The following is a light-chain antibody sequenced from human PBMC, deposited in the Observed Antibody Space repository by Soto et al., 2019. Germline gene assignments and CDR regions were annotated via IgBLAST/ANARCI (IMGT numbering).Light chain of an antibody. CDR2: EVS. J-gene: IGLJ1*01. CDR3: SSKTSSSSPFV. Sequence: QSVLTQPASVSGSPGQSMTISCTGSTSDVGAYNYVSWYKHHPGQAPQLMIYEVSNRPSGVSNRFSGSKSGNTASLTISGLQADDEGDYYCSSKTSSSSPFVFGTGTKLTVL. CDR1: TSDVGAYNY. V-gene: IGLV2-14*01.